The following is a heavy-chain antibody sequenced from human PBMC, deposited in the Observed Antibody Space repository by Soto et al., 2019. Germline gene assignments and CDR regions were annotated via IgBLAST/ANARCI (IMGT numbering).Heavy chain of an antibody. CDR2: INPSGGST. Sequence: VASVKVSCKASGYTFTSYFMHWVRQSPGQGLEWMGIINPSGGSTIYAQKFQGRVTMTRDTSTSTVYMELSSLRSEDTAVYYCARGLSTGWYFFDYWGPGTVVTVS. D-gene: IGHD6-19*01. J-gene: IGHJ4*02. CDR1: GYTFTSYF. V-gene: IGHV1-46*01. CDR3: ARGLSTGWYFFDY.